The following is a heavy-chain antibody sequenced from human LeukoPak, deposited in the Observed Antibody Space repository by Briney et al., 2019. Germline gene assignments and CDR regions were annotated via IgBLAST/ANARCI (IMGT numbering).Heavy chain of an antibody. D-gene: IGHD2-2*01. Sequence: GASVKVSCKASGGTFSSYAISWVRQAPGQGLEWMGIINPSGGSTSYAQKFQGRVTMTRDMSTSTVYMELSSLRSEDTAVYYCARDFLLSYAADYWGQGTLVTVSS. CDR1: GGTFSSYA. CDR2: INPSGGST. CDR3: ARDFLLSYAADY. J-gene: IGHJ4*02. V-gene: IGHV1-46*01.